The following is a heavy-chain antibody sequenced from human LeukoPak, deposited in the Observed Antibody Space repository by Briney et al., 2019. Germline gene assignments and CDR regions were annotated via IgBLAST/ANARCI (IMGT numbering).Heavy chain of an antibody. CDR3: ARDRGAAGSNPQHYYYYGMDV. Sequence: SQTLSLTCTVSGGSISSGGYYWSWIRQHPGKGLEWIGYIYYSGSTYYNPSLKSRVTISVDTSKNQFSLKLSSVTAADTAVYYCARDRGAAGSNPQHYYYYGMDVWGQGTTVTVSS. CDR1: GGSISSGGYY. D-gene: IGHD3-10*01. J-gene: IGHJ6*02. V-gene: IGHV4-31*03. CDR2: IYYSGST.